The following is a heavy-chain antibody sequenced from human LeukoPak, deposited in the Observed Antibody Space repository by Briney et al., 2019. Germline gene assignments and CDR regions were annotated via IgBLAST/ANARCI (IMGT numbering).Heavy chain of an antibody. V-gene: IGHV3-30*04. CDR1: GFTFSSYA. CDR3: ARETWSQSGYFDY. J-gene: IGHJ4*02. D-gene: IGHD1-26*01. CDR2: ISYDGSNK. Sequence: GGSLRLSCAASGFTFSSYAMHWVRQAPGKGLEWVAVISYDGSNKYYADSVKGRFTISRDNSKNTLYLQMNSLRAEDTAVYYCARETWSQSGYFDYWGQGTLVTVSS.